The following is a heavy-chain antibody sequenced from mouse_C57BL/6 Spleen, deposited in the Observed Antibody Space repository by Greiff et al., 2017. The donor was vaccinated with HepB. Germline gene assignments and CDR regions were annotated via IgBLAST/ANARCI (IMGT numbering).Heavy chain of an antibody. CDR3: AREHYGSSYGGDY. D-gene: IGHD1-1*01. J-gene: IGHJ2*01. CDR2: INPNNGGT. CDR1: GYTFTSYW. Sequence: VQLQQPGAELVKPGASVKMSCKASGYTFTSYWITWVKQSHGKSLEWIGYINPNNGGTSYNQKFKGKATLTVNKSSSTAYMELRSLTSEDSAVYYCAREHYGSSYGGDYWGQGTTLTVSS. V-gene: IGHV1-22*01.